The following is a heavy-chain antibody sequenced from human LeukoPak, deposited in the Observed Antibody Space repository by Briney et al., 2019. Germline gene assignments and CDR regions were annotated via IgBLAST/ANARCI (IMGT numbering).Heavy chain of an antibody. CDR1: GFTFTTYW. D-gene: IGHD7-27*01. J-gene: IGHJ6*03. Sequence: WGSLRLSCAASGFTFTTYWMSWVRQAPGKGLEWVANIKQDGSEKYYVDSVKGRFTISRDNAKNSLYLQMNSLRAEDTALYYCAKDRWGAYHYYHMDVWGKGTTVTISS. CDR3: AKDRWGAYHYYHMDV. CDR2: IKQDGSEK. V-gene: IGHV3-7*03.